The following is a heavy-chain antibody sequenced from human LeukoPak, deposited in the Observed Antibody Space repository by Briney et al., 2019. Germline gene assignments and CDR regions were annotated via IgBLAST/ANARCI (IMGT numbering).Heavy chain of an antibody. V-gene: IGHV1-69*01. J-gene: IGHJ4*02. Sequence: ASVKVSCKASGGTFSSYAISWVRQAPGQGLEWMGGIIPIFGTANYAQKFQGRVTITADESTSTAYMELSSLRSEDTAVYYCAREGEEDYDFWSGYYTAPFDYWGQGTLVTVSS. CDR1: GGTFSSYA. D-gene: IGHD3-3*01. CDR3: AREGEEDYDFWSGYYTAPFDY. CDR2: IIPIFGTA.